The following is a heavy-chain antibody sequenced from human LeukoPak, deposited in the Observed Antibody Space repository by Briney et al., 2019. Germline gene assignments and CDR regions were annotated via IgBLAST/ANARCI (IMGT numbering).Heavy chain of an antibody. CDR3: ASLESGMQYQLLYGYYYYGMDV. V-gene: IGHV1-2*06. J-gene: IGHJ6*02. D-gene: IGHD2-2*02. Sequence: ASVKVSCKASGYTFTGYYMHWVRQAPGQGLEWMGRFNPNSGGTNYAQKFQGRVTMTRDTSISTAYMELSRLRSDDTAVYYCASLESGMQYQLLYGYYYYGMDVWGQGTTVTVSS. CDR2: FNPNSGGT. CDR1: GYTFTGYY.